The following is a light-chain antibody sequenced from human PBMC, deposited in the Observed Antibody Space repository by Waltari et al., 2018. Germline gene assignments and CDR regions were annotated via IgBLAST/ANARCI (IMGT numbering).Light chain of an antibody. CDR2: YER. V-gene: IGLV3-21*04. Sequence: SSVVTQPTSVSVAPGETATITCRGDHLGTHSMHRHQQKAGPAPVLVIFYERDRPSGIPDRFSGSNSGNTATLTISRVEAGDEARYYCHVWHPHVDPGVFGTGTEVTVL. CDR1: HLGTHS. CDR3: HVWHPHVDPGV. J-gene: IGLJ1*01.